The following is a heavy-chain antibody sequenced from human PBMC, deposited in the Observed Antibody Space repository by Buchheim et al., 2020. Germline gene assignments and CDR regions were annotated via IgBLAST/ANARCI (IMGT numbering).Heavy chain of an antibody. J-gene: IGHJ4*01. CDR3: ATGRYDYGDYYDH. V-gene: IGHV1-69*09. CDR2: IIPILSLE. CDR1: GYTFTSYD. Sequence: QVQLVQSGAEVKKPGASVKVSCKASGYTFTSYDINWVRQATGQGLEWMGRIIPILSLENYAQKFQGRVTITADKATSTAYMELSSLRSEDTAVYYCATGRYDYGDYYDHWGQGTL. D-gene: IGHD4-17*01.